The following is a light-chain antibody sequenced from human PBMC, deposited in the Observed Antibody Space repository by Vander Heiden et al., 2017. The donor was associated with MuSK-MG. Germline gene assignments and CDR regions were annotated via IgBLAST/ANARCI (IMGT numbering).Light chain of an antibody. CDR1: SRVGSNK. CDR3: QQYGSTPRT. V-gene: IGKV3-20*01. J-gene: IGKJ1*01. Sequence: EIVLPQSPGTLSLSPGERATLSCRASSRVGSNKLAWYQQRPGQPPRLLIYDASSRATGIPDSFSGSGSGTDFTLTISRMEPEDFAVYYCQQYGSTPRTFGQGTKVEIK. CDR2: DAS.